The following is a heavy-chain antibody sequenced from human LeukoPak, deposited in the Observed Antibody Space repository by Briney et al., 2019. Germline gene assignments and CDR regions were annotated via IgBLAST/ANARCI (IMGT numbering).Heavy chain of an antibody. CDR1: SGSISIYS. CDR3: ARSLKDYGYFDL. J-gene: IGHJ2*01. Sequence: SETLSLTCTVSSGSISIYSWSWIRQPPGKGLEWIGYIYSTGNTNYNPSLKSRVNISVDTSKNQFSLKVSSVTAADTAVYYCARSLKDYGYFDLWGRGTLVTVSS. CDR2: IYSTGNT. D-gene: IGHD2-15*01. V-gene: IGHV4-59*01.